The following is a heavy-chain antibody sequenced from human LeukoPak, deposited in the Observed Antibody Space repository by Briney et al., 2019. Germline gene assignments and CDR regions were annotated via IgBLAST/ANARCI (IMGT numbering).Heavy chain of an antibody. CDR1: GFTFDDYA. V-gene: IGHV3-9*01. CDR3: AKDYGDYGAFDI. Sequence: GRSLRLSCAASGFTFDDYAMHWVRQAPGKGLEWASGISWNSGSIGYADSVKGRFTISRDNAKNSLYLQMNSLRAEDTALYYCAKDYGDYGAFDIWGQGTMVTVSS. D-gene: IGHD4-17*01. J-gene: IGHJ3*02. CDR2: ISWNSGSI.